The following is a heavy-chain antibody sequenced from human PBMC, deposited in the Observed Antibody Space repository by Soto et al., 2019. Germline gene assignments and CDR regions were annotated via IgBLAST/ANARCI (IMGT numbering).Heavy chain of an antibody. J-gene: IGHJ6*02. CDR3: ARGERSSGWYSVSPPYYFYSMDV. CDR2: IIPIFGTA. CDR1: GANFSSYA. D-gene: IGHD6-19*01. Sequence: SVKVSCKASGANFSSYAISWVRQAPGQGLEWMGGIIPIFGTANYAQKFQGRVTITADKSTSTAYMELSSLRSEDTAVYYCARGERSSGWYSVSPPYYFYSMDVGGQGTTVTVSS. V-gene: IGHV1-69*06.